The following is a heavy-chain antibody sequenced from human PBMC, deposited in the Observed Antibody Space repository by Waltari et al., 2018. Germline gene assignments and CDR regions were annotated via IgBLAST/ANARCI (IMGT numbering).Heavy chain of an antibody. V-gene: IGHV1-2*02. J-gene: IGHJ4*02. CDR1: GYTFTGYY. CDR2: INPNSGGT. D-gene: IGHD3-22*01. CDR3: ARVPAYYDSSGYYSG. Sequence: QVQLVQSGAEVKKPGASVKVSCKASGYTFTGYYXHWVRQAPGQGLEWMGWINPNSGGTNYAQKFQGRVTRTRDTSISTAYMELSRLRADDTAVYYCARVPAYYDSSGYYSGWGQGTLVTVSS.